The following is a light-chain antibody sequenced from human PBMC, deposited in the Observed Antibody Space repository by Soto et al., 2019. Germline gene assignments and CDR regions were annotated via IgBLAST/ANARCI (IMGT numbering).Light chain of an antibody. Sequence: ESVSTQSPCTLSLSPGERATLYCRASQSVSNSYLAWYQQKPGQAPRLLIYGASSRATGIPDRFSGSGSGTDFSLTISSLEPEDSAVYYCQQNYNLQGTFCPGTKVDI. CDR1: QSVSNSY. V-gene: IGKV3-20*01. CDR2: GAS. CDR3: QQNYNLQGT. J-gene: IGKJ1*01.